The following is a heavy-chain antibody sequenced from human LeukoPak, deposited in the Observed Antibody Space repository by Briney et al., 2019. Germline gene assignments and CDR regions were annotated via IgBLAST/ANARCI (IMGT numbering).Heavy chain of an antibody. Sequence: GGSLRLSCAASGFTFSTYWMSWVRQAPGKGLEWVAIIKQDGSEKYYVDSMKGRFTISRDNAKNSLYLQMNSLRDEDTAVYYCAREATWGNWYFDLWGRGTLVTVSS. V-gene: IGHV3-7*01. D-gene: IGHD3-16*01. CDR1: GFTFSTYW. J-gene: IGHJ2*01. CDR3: AREATWGNWYFDL. CDR2: IKQDGSEK.